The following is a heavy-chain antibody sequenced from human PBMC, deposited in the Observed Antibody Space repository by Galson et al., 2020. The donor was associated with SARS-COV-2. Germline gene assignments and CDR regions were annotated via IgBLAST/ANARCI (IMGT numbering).Heavy chain of an antibody. CDR1: GGSINNYY. Sequence: SETLSLTCTVSGGSINNYYWINHHFWSWIRQPPGKTLEWMGYIFYNGSTKYNPSLKSRVTISVDPPKNQISLKLSSVTAADTAVYFCARHERRGGDNDNAFDIWGQGTMVTVSS. J-gene: IGHJ3*02. CDR3: ARHERRGGDNDNAFDI. CDR2: IFYNGST. V-gene: IGHV4-59*08. D-gene: IGHD2-15*01.